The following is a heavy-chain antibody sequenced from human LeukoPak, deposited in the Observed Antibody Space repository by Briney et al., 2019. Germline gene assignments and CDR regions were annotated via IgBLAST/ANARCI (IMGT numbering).Heavy chain of an antibody. V-gene: IGHV3-21*01. J-gene: IGHJ4*02. Sequence: GGSLRLSCAASGFTFSSYSMNWVRQAPGKGLEWVSSISSSSSYIYYADSVKGRFTISRDNAKNSLYLQMNSLRAEDTAVYYCARVSDYGDYVFDYWGQGTLVTVSS. CDR1: GFTFSSYS. CDR3: ARVSDYGDYVFDY. D-gene: IGHD4-17*01. CDR2: ISSSSSYI.